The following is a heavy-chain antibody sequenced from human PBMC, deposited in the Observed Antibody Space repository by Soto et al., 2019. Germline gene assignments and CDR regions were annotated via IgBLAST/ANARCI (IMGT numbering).Heavy chain of an antibody. D-gene: IGHD3-3*01. Sequence: VSGGSISNYFCNWIRQPAGKGLKWIGRIDNSGSTNYNPSLKSRITMSADTSRNQFSLKLNSVTAADTAVYYCARGGQDFWSGPFDYWGQGALVTVSS. CDR2: IDNSGST. V-gene: IGHV4-4*07. J-gene: IGHJ4*02. CDR1: GGSISNYF. CDR3: ARGGQDFWSGPFDY.